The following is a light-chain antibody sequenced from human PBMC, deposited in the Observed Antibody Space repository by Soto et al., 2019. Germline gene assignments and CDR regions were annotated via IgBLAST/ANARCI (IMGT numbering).Light chain of an antibody. V-gene: IGLV1-44*01. CDR2: SNN. J-gene: IGLJ1*01. Sequence: QSVLTQPPSTSGTPGQRVTISCSGSSSNIGSNTVNWYQQLQGTAPKLLIYSNNQRPSGVPDRFSGSKSGTSASLAISGLQSEDEADFYCAAWDDSLNGYVFGPGTKLTVL. CDR1: SSNIGSNT. CDR3: AAWDDSLNGYV.